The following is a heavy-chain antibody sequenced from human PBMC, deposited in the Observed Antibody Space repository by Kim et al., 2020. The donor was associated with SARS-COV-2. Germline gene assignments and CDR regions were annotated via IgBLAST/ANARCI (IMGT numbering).Heavy chain of an antibody. V-gene: IGHV1-69*01. D-gene: IGHD1-20*01. Sequence: YAQRFQGRVTITADESTSTAYMELSSLRSEDTAVYYCARERITGTTCFDYWGQGTLVTVSS. CDR3: ARERITGTTCFDY. J-gene: IGHJ4*02.